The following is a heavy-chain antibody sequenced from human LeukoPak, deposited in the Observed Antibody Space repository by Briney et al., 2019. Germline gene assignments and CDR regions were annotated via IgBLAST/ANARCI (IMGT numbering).Heavy chain of an antibody. Sequence: PGGSLRLSCAASGFTFRSHGMHWVRQAPGKGLEWVAFISFDGSNENYADSVEGRFTISRDNSKNTLYLQMNSLRSEDTAVYYCAKDGGNWNDFDCWGQGTLVTVSS. J-gene: IGHJ4*02. CDR1: GFTFRSHG. V-gene: IGHV3-30*18. D-gene: IGHD1-1*01. CDR3: AKDGGNWNDFDC. CDR2: ISFDGSNE.